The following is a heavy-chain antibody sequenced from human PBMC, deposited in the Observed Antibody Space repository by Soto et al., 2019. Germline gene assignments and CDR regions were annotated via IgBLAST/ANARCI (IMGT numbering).Heavy chain of an antibody. J-gene: IGHJ4*02. CDR2: INNDGSST. CDR1: GFTFSSYW. D-gene: IGHD2-21*02. V-gene: IGHV3-74*01. CDR3: ARGCGGDCYRVDY. Sequence: PGGSLRLSCAASGFTFSSYWMHWVRQAPGKGLVWVSHINNDGSSTTYADSVKGRFTISRDNAKNSLYLQMNSLRAEDTAVYYCARGCGGDCYRVDYWGQGTLVTVSS.